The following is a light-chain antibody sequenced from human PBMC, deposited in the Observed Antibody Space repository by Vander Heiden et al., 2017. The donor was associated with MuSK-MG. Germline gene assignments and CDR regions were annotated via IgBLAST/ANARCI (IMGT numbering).Light chain of an antibody. CDR1: QTVYNSY. CDR3: QQYASWPIT. V-gene: IGKV3-15*01. Sequence: EMVMTQSPATLSVSPGGRATLSCRASQTVYNSYLAWYQQRPGQAPRLLIYGVSTRATGIPARFSGSGSETEFTLTISSLQSEDFAVYYCQQYASWPITFGQGTRLEIK. J-gene: IGKJ5*01. CDR2: GVS.